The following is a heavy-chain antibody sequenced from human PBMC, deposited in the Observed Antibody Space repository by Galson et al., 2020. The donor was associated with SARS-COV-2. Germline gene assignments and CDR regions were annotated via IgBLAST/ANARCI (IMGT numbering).Heavy chain of an antibody. CDR3: VKSPGWYYFDI. J-gene: IGHJ2*01. V-gene: IGHV4-4*02. CDR2: MFHTGDT. CDR1: GVSISSSAY. D-gene: IGHD6-19*01. Sequence: SETLSLTCSVSGVSISSSAYWGWVRQPPGKTLEWIGDMFHTGDTNYNPSLRSRVTLSLDKSKNQFSLRLDSVTAADTAVYFCVKSPGWYYFDIWGRGTLVTVSS.